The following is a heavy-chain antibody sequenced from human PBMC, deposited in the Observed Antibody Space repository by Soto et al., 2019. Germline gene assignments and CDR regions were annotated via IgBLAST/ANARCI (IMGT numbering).Heavy chain of an antibody. V-gene: IGHV1-18*04. CDR3: ARDRGIVVVPAGYYYYMDV. D-gene: IGHD2-2*01. Sequence: ASLKVSCKSSGYPFTGYYIHWVRQAPGQGLEWMGWISAYNGNTNYAQKLQGRVTMTTDTSTSTAYMELRRLRSDDTAVYYCARDRGIVVVPAGYYYYMDVWGKGTTVTVSS. CDR1: GYPFTGYY. J-gene: IGHJ6*03. CDR2: ISAYNGNT.